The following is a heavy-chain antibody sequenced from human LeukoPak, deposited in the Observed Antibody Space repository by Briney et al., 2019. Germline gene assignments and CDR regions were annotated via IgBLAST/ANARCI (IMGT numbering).Heavy chain of an antibody. CDR3: AKDRHDEEEMATIDLFDY. J-gene: IGHJ4*02. CDR1: GFTVSSNY. V-gene: IGHV3-53*01. Sequence: GGSLRLSCAASGFTVSSNYMSWVRQAPGKGLEWVSAISVSGNTYHADSVKGRFTISRDNSKNTLYLQMNSLRAEDTAVYYCAKDRHDEEEMATIDLFDYWGQGTLVTVSS. D-gene: IGHD5-24*01. CDR2: ISVSGNT.